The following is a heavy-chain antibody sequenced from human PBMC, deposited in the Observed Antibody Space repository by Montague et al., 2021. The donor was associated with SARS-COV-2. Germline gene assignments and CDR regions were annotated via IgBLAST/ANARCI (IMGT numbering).Heavy chain of an antibody. CDR3: VRDFPTIGSYGMDV. Sequence: TLSLTCAVSGASITIGTYYWSWIRQPAGKGLEWIGRIYTSGSTNYNPSLRGRVAISMDTSLNQFSLNLDSVTAADTGVYYCVRDFPTIGSYGMDVWGQGATATVSS. V-gene: IGHV4-61*02. D-gene: IGHD5-24*01. CDR1: GASITIGTYY. CDR2: IYTSGST. J-gene: IGHJ6*02.